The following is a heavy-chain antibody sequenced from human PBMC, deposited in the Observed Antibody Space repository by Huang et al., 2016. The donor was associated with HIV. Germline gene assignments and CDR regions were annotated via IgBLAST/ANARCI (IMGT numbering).Heavy chain of an antibody. CDR3: ARSPNLIATASIKNYYYYMDV. CDR2: IIPICGSA. J-gene: IGHJ6*03. Sequence: QVQLVQSGAEVKKPGSSVKVSCKASGDTLSNYAISWVRQAPGQGLEWMGGIIPICGSANHVRKFRCRFTITADESTSTAYMELSSLTSADTAVYYCARSPNLIATASIKNYYYYMDVWGKGTTVTVSS. V-gene: IGHV1-69*13. D-gene: IGHD6-13*01. CDR1: GDTLSNYA.